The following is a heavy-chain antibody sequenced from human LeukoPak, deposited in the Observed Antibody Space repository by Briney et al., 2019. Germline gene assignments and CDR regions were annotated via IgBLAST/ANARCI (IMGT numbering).Heavy chain of an antibody. V-gene: IGHV5-51*01. J-gene: IGHJ4*02. CDR2: IYPGDSTT. Sequence: GESLKISCQGSGYSFTSYWIAWVRQMPGKGLEWMGIIYPGDSTTRYSPSFQGQVTISADKSISTAYLQWSSLKASDTAMYYCARRSNGWYYFDYWGQGTLLTVSS. D-gene: IGHD6-19*01. CDR3: ARRSNGWYYFDY. CDR1: GYSFTSYW.